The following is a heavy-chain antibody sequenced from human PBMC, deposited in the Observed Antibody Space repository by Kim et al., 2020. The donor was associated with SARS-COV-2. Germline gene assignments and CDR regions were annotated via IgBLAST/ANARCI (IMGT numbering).Heavy chain of an antibody. CDR2: ST. D-gene: IGHD4-4*01. CDR3: ARGLYSNYDY. V-gene: IGHV4-34*01. Sequence: STNYNLSLKSRVTISVDTSKNQFSLKLSSVTAADTAVYYCARGLYSNYDYWGQGTLVTVSS. J-gene: IGHJ4*02.